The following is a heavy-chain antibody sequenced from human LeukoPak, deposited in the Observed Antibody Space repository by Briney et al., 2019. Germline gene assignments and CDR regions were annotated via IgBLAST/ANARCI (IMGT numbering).Heavy chain of an antibody. D-gene: IGHD2-2*03. CDR1: GGSISNTFYY. CDR3: ARFGYCSSTSCHYWHFDL. J-gene: IGHJ2*01. Sequence: PSETLSLTCSVSGGSISNTFYYWGWIRQPPGKGLECVGNIYYSGSTFYYNPSLNSRVTMSVDTSKNQFSLRLRSVTAADSAVYYCARFGYCSSTSCHYWHFDLWGRGTVVTASS. CDR2: IYYSGSTF. V-gene: IGHV4-39*01.